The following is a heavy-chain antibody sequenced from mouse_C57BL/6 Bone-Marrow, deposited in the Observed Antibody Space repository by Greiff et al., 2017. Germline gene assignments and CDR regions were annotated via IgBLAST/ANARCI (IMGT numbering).Heavy chain of an antibody. CDR1: GYAFSSSW. J-gene: IGHJ2*01. V-gene: IGHV1-82*01. CDR3: ARCGYLDY. Sequence: VQLKQSGPELVKPGASVKISCKASGYAFSSSWMNWVKQRPGKGLEWIGRIYPGDGDTNYNGKFKGKATLTADKSSSTAYMQLSSLTSEDSAVYFCARCGYLDYWGQGTTLTVSS. CDR2: IYPGDGDT.